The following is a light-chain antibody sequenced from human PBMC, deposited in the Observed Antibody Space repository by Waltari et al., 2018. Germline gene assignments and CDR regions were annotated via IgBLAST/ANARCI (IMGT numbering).Light chain of an antibody. CDR3: QSYDSSLSGVV. CDR1: SSNIGAGYD. CDR2: DNR. V-gene: IGLV1-40*01. J-gene: IGLJ3*02. Sequence: QSVLTQPPSVSGAPGQRVTISCTGSSSNIGAGYDVHWYQQLPGTAPKLLIYDNRRRPSGVPDRFSGSKSGTSASLAITGLQAEDEADYYCQSYDSSLSGVVFGGGTKLTVL.